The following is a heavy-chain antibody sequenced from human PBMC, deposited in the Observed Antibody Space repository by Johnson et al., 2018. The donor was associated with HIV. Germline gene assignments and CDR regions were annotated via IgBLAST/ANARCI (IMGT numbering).Heavy chain of an antibody. CDR1: GFTFSSYA. V-gene: IGHV3-30*04. CDR2: ISYDGSNK. J-gene: IGHJ3*02. CDR3: ARGRDSSGFNDAFDI. Sequence: QMLLVESGGGVVQPGRSLRLSCAASGFTFSSYAMHWVRQAPGKGLEWVAVISYDGSNKYYADSVKGRFTISRDNSKNTLYLQMNSLRAGDTAVYYCARGRDSSGFNDAFDIWGQGTMVTVSS. D-gene: IGHD3-22*01.